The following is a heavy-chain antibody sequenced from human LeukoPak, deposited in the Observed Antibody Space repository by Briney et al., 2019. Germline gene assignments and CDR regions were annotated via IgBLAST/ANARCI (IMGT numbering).Heavy chain of an antibody. CDR3: AREVYSSGWSSFDY. CDR2: ISTSSSPI. CDR1: GFTFSSYW. D-gene: IGHD6-19*01. J-gene: IGHJ4*02. Sequence: GGSLRLSCAASGFTFSSYWMHWVRQAPGKGLEWVSYISTSSSPIYYADSVKGRFTISRDNAKNTLYLQMNSLRAEDTAVYYCAREVYSSGWSSFDYWSQGTLVTVSS. V-gene: IGHV3-48*04.